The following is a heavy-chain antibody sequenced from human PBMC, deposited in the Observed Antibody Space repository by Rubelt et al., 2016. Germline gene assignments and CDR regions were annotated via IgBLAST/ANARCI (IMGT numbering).Heavy chain of an antibody. Sequence: GLEWIGEINHSGSTNYNPSLKSRVTVSVDTSKNQFSLKLSSVTAADTAVYYCARDPRPRLLCGFHYWGQGALVTVSS. CDR2: INHSGST. D-gene: IGHD2-15*01. J-gene: IGHJ4*02. V-gene: IGHV4-34*01. CDR3: ARDPRPRLLCGFHY.